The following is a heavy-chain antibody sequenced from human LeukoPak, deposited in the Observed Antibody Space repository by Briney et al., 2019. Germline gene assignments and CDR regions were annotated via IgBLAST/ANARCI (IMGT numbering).Heavy chain of an antibody. J-gene: IGHJ4*02. CDR2: IYTSGST. CDR1: GGSISSYY. Sequence: PSETLSLTSTVSGGSISSYYWSWIRQPAGKGLEWIGRIYTSGSTNYNPSLKSRVTMSVDTSKNQFSLKLSSVTAADTAVYYCARGKTGSSSSRAQTIDYWGQGTLVTVSS. CDR3: ARGKTGSSSSRAQTIDY. V-gene: IGHV4-4*07. D-gene: IGHD6-13*01.